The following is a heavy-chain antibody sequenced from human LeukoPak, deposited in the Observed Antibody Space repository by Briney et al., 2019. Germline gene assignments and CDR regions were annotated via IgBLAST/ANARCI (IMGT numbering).Heavy chain of an antibody. CDR3: ARLSIAARRLGAFDI. J-gene: IGHJ3*02. CDR2: IYTSGST. Sequence: SETLSLTCTVSGGSISSYYWSWIRQPPGKGLEWIGYIYTSGSTNYNPSLKSRVTISVDTSKNQSSLKLSSVTAADTAVYYCARLSIAARRLGAFDIWGQGTMVTVSS. D-gene: IGHD6-6*01. V-gene: IGHV4-4*09. CDR1: GGSISSYY.